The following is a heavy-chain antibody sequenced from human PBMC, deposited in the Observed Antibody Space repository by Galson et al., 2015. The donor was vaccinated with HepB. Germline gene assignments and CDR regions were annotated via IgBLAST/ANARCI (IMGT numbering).Heavy chain of an antibody. D-gene: IGHD7-27*01. CDR1: GYTFTTYY. Sequence: SVKVSCKAPGYTFTTYYVHWVRQAPGQGPEWMGIINPSDGSISHTQKFQGRITMTRDTSTSTLYMELSSLSSEDTAVYYCARNINWGSDYWGQGTLVTVSS. J-gene: IGHJ4*02. CDR2: INPSDGSI. CDR3: ARNINWGSDY. V-gene: IGHV1-46*01.